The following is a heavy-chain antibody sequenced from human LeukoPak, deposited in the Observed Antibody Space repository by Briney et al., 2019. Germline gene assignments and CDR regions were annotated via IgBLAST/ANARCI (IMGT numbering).Heavy chain of an antibody. D-gene: IGHD3-22*01. CDR1: GGSFSGYY. Sequence: SENLSLTCAVYGGSFSGYYWSWIRQPPGKGLEWIGEINHSGSTNYNPSLKSRATISVDTSKNQFSLKLSSVTAADTAVYYCATYYYDSSGYSFFDYWGQGTLVTVSS. V-gene: IGHV4-34*01. CDR3: ATYYYDSSGYSFFDY. J-gene: IGHJ4*02. CDR2: INHSGST.